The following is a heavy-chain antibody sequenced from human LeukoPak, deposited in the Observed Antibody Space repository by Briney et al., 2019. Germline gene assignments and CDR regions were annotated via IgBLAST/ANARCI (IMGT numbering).Heavy chain of an antibody. CDR3: AKAPLDSSGYYYVTYYFDY. CDR1: GFTFSSYA. D-gene: IGHD3-22*01. V-gene: IGHV3-23*01. Sequence: PGGSLRLSCAASGFTFSSYAMSWVRQAPGKGLEWVSGISGSGGSTYYADSVKGRFTFSRDNSKNTLYLQMNSLRAEDTAVYYCAKAPLDSSGYYYVTYYFDYWGQGTLVTVSS. J-gene: IGHJ4*02. CDR2: ISGSGGST.